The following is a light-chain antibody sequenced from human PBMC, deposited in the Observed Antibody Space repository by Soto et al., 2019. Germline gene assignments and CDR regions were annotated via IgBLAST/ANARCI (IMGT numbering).Light chain of an antibody. V-gene: IGKV3-20*01. CDR1: QNIRSNY. Sequence: EIVLTQSPGTLSLSPGQRATLSCRASQNIRSNYVAWYQQKPGQAPRLLIFGSSTTATGIPDRFSASGSGTDFSLTISRLEPEDFAVYYCQQYGYEPLTFGGGTTVEI. CDR3: QQYGYEPLT. CDR2: GSS. J-gene: IGKJ4*01.